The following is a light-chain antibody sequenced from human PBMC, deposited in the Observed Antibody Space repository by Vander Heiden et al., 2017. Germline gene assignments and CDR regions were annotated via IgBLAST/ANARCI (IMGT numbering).Light chain of an antibody. V-gene: IGKV4-1*01. J-gene: IGKJ4*01. Sequence: DLVITRSPDTLPGSLGGRATINCKSSQSVLYSSNNKNYLAWYQQKPGQPPKLLIYWASTRESGVPDRFSGSGSGTDFTLTISSLQAEDVAVYYCQQYYRSPLTFGGGTKVEIK. CDR2: WAS. CDR1: QSVLYSSNNKNY. CDR3: QQYYRSPLT.